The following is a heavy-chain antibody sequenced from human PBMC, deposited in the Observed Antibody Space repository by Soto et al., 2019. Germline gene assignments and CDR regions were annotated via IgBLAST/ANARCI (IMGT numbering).Heavy chain of an antibody. CDR1: GFTFSSYD. CDR2: IGTAGDT. Sequence: EVQLVESGGGLVQPGGSLRLSCAASGFTFSSYDMHWVRQATGKGLEWVSAIGTAGDTYYPGSVKGRFTISRENAKNSLYLQMNSLRAGDTAVYYCARGMGYYYYYGMDVWGQGTTVTVSS. J-gene: IGHJ6*02. V-gene: IGHV3-13*01. CDR3: ARGMGYYYYYGMDV.